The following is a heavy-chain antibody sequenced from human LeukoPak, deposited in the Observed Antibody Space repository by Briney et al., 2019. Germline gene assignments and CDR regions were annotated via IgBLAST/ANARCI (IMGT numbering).Heavy chain of an antibody. J-gene: IGHJ3*02. CDR1: GGSISSGGYY. V-gene: IGHV4-30-2*01. CDR3: ATVGATTKYAFDI. D-gene: IGHD1-26*01. Sequence: SETLSLTCTVSGGSISSGGYYWSWIRQPPGKGLEWIGYIYHSGSTYYNPSLKSRVTISVDRSKNQFSLKLSSVTAADTAVYYCATVGATTKYAFDIWGQGTMVTVSS. CDR2: IYHSGST.